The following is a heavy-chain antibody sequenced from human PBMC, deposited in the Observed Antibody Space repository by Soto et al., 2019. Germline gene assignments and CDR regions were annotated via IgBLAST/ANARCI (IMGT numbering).Heavy chain of an antibody. CDR3: SRVWGSSNSYYYCGMDV. CDR2: IIPIFGTA. Sequence: QVQLVQSGAEVKKPGSSVKVSCKASGGTFSSYAISWVRQAPGQGLEWMGGIIPIFGTANYAQKFQGRVTITADKSTSTAYMELSSLRSEDKAVSYCSRVWGSSNSYYYCGMDVWGQGTTVTVSS. V-gene: IGHV1-69*06. CDR1: GGTFSSYA. J-gene: IGHJ6*02. D-gene: IGHD6-6*01.